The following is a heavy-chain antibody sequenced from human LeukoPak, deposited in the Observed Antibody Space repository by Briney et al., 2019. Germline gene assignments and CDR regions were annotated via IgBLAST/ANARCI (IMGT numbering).Heavy chain of an antibody. CDR2: IFTSGST. D-gene: IGHD5-18*01. CDR3: ARGRRGYSYGYAFDY. CDR1: GGSISSGFYY. V-gene: IGHV4-61*02. J-gene: IGHJ4*02. Sequence: SETLSLTCTVSGGSISSGFYYWSWIRQPAGKGLDWIGRIFTSGSTNYNPSLKSRVTISVDTSKNQFSLKLSSVTAADTAVYYCARGRRGYSYGYAFDYWGQGTLVTVSS.